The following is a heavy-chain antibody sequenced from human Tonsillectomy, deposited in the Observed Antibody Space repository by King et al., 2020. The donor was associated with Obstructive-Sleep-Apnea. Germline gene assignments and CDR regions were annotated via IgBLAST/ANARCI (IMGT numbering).Heavy chain of an antibody. J-gene: IGHJ5*02. D-gene: IGHD3-9*01. CDR3: ALVIIGGTWFDP. CDR1: GYTFTSYY. CDR2: INPSGGST. V-gene: IGHV1-46*03. Sequence: VQLVESGAEVKKPGASVKGSCKASGYTFTSYYMYWVGQAPGQGLEWMGIINPSGGSTSNAQKFQGRVTLTRDTATSTAYMELGSLGSEDTAEYYCALVIIGGTWFDPWGQGTLVTVSS.